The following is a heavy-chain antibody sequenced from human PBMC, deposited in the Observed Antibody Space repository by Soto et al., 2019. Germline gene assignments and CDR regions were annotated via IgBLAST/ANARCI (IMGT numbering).Heavy chain of an antibody. V-gene: IGHV4-59*01. CDR1: GGAISSYY. CDR2: IFDSGGT. CDR3: ERVGAAAASGYFDY. D-gene: IGHD6-13*01. J-gene: IGHJ4*02. Sequence: PSETLSLTCTISGGAISSYYWSWIRQPPGKGLEWIGNIFDSGGTNYTPSLKSRVPISVDTSKTQFSLKVRSVTAADTAVYYCERVGAAAASGYFDYWSQGNLVTV.